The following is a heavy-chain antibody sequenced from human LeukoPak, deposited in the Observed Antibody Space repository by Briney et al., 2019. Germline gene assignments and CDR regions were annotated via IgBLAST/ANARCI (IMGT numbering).Heavy chain of an antibody. D-gene: IGHD2-21*01. CDR1: GFTFSSYA. J-gene: IGHJ4*02. CDR3: ARDPYDGWYYFDY. V-gene: IGHV3-30-3*01. Sequence: PGRSLRLSCAASGFTFSSYAMHWVRQAPGKGLEWVAVISYDGSNKYYADSVKGRFTISRDNSKNTLYLQMNSLRAEDTAVYYCARDPYDGWYYFDYWGQGTLVTVSS. CDR2: ISYDGSNK.